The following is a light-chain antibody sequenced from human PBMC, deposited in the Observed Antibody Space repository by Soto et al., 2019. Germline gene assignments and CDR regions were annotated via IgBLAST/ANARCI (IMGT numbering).Light chain of an antibody. CDR1: QSVSSY. CDR2: DAS. J-gene: IGKJ4*01. V-gene: IGKV3-11*01. CDR3: QQRSNWPPLT. Sequence: EIVLTQSPATLSLSPGERATLSCRASQSVSSYSAWYQQKPGQAPRLLIYDASNRATGIPARFSGSGSGTDFTLTISRLEPEDFAVYYCQQRSNWPPLTFGEGTKVEIK.